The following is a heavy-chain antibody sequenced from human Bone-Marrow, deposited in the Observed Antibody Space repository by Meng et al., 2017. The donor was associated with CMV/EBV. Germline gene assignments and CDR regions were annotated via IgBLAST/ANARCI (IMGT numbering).Heavy chain of an antibody. Sequence: ASGKVSCKASGYTFTSYAMHWVRQAPGQRLEWMGWSNAGNGNTKYSQEFQGRVTITRDTSASTAYMELSSLRSEDTAVYYCARDTWYSGGKTPDFDYWGQGTLVTVSS. D-gene: IGHD1-26*01. CDR3: ARDTWYSGGKTPDFDY. V-gene: IGHV1-3*02. CDR2: SNAGNGNT. CDR1: GYTFTSYA. J-gene: IGHJ4*02.